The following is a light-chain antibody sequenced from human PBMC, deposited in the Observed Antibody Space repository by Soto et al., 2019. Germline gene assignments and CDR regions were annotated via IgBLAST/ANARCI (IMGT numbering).Light chain of an antibody. J-gene: IGLJ3*02. CDR3: TSYAGSNIWV. V-gene: IGLV2-8*01. CDR2: EVN. CDR1: SSDVGAYNY. Sequence: QSALTQPPSASGSPGQSVTISCTGTSSDVGAYNYVSWYQQYPGKAPKLMIYEVNKRPSGVPDRFSGSKSDKTASLTVSGLQPEDEADYHSTSYAGSNIWVFGGGTKVTVL.